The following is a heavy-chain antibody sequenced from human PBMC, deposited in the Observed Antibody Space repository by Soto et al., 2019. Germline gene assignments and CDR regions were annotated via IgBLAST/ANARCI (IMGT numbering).Heavy chain of an antibody. CDR1: GYSFTSYW. V-gene: IGHV5-51*01. CDR3: ARASSSSWYEYYYYYYGMHX. Sequence: GESLKISCKGSGYSFTSYWIGWVRQMPGKGLELMVIIYPGDSDTRYSPSFQGQVTISADKSIITAYLQWSSLKASDTAMYYCARASSSSWYEYYYYYYGMHXWGQGTTVTVS. J-gene: IGHJ6*02. D-gene: IGHD6-13*01. CDR2: IYPGDSDT.